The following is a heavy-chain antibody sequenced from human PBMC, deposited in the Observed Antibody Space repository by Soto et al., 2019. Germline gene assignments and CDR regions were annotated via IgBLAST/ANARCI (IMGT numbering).Heavy chain of an antibody. CDR1: GFTFSSYW. Sequence: GGSLRLSCAASGFTFSSYWMSWVRQAPGKGLEWVANIKQDGSEKYYVDSVKGRFTISRDNAKNSLYLQMNSLRAEDTAVYYCARVDYDFWSGIFDAFDIWGQGTMVTVSS. V-gene: IGHV3-7*01. D-gene: IGHD3-3*01. CDR2: IKQDGSEK. J-gene: IGHJ3*02. CDR3: ARVDYDFWSGIFDAFDI.